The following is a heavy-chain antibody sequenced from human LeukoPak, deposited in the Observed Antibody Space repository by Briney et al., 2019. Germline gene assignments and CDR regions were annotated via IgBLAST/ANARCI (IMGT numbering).Heavy chain of an antibody. CDR2: ISSSSSYI. CDR3: AVHIVVVTATTPHY. D-gene: IGHD2-21*02. V-gene: IGHV3-21*01. J-gene: IGHJ4*02. Sequence: GGSLRLSCAASGFTFSSYSMNWVRQAPGKGLEWVSSISSSSSYIYYADSVKGRFTISRDNAKNSLYLQMNSLRAKDTAVYYCAVHIVVVTATTPHYWGQGTLVTVSS. CDR1: GFTFSSYS.